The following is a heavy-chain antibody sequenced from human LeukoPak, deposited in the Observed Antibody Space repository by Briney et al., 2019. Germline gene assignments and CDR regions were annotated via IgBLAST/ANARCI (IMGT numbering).Heavy chain of an antibody. CDR2: VSPAYGRT. V-gene: IGHV3-23*01. Sequence: PGGSLRLSCSASGFSFNNYAMSWIRQAPGKGLTWVSLVSPAYGRTYYADSVKGRFTISRDNSNNMLSLYMSSLRADDTAVYYCAKGKRYLEWLPDSWGQGTLVTVSS. D-gene: IGHD3-3*01. J-gene: IGHJ4*02. CDR1: GFSFNNYA. CDR3: AKGKRYLEWLPDS.